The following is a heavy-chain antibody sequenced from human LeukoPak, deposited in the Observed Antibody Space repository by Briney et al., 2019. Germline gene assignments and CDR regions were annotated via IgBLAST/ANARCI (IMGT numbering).Heavy chain of an antibody. CDR2: ISGSGGST. V-gene: IGHV3-23*01. Sequence: GGSLRLSCAASGFTFSSYAMSWVRQAPGKGLEWVSAISGSGGSTYYADSVKGRFTISRDNSKNTLYLQMNSLRAEDTAVYYCAKGTHYDFWSGPDTHCFDYWGQGTLVTVSS. CDR1: GFTFSSYA. D-gene: IGHD3-3*01. CDR3: AKGTHYDFWSGPDTHCFDY. J-gene: IGHJ4*02.